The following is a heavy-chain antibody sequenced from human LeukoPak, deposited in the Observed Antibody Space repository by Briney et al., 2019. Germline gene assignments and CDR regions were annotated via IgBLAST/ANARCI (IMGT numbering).Heavy chain of an antibody. CDR3: AKAGGYSGYGHHYYGMDV. CDR2: ISGSGGST. J-gene: IGHJ6*02. V-gene: IGHV3-23*01. D-gene: IGHD5-12*01. CDR1: GFTFSSYA. Sequence: GGSLRLSCAASGFTFSSYAMSWVRQAPGKGLEGVSAISGSGGSTYYADSVKGRFTISRDNSKNTLYLQMNSLRAEDTAVYYCAKAGGYSGYGHHYYGMDVWGQGTTVTVSS.